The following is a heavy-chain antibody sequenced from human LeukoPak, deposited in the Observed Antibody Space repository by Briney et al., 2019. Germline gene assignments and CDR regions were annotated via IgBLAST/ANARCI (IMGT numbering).Heavy chain of an antibody. D-gene: IGHD6-19*01. Sequence: SQTLSLTCAISGDSVSSNSAAWSWIRQSPSRGLEWLGRTYYRSKWYNDYALSVKSRIIVNPDTSKNQFSLQLNSVTPEDTAVYYCAKLGDSSTWGQGTLVTVSS. CDR1: GDSVSSNSAA. J-gene: IGHJ5*02. CDR2: TYYRSKWYN. V-gene: IGHV6-1*01. CDR3: AKLGDSST.